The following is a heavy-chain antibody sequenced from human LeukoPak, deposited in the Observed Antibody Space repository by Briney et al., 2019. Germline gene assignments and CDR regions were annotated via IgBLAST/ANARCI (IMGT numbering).Heavy chain of an antibody. CDR2: ISYDGSNK. J-gene: IGHJ5*02. V-gene: IGHV3-30*04. D-gene: IGHD2/OR15-2a*01. CDR3: ARSRTTTNWFDP. CDR1: GFTFSSYA. Sequence: GGSLRLSCAASGFTFSSYAMHWVRRAPGKGLEWVAVISYDGSNKYYADSVKGRFTISRDNSKNTLYLQMNSLRAEDTAVYYCARSRTTTNWFDPWGQGTLVTVSS.